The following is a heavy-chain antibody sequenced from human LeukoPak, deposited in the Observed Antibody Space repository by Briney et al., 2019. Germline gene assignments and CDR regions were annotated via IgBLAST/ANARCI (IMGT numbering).Heavy chain of an antibody. D-gene: IGHD3-16*01. V-gene: IGHV1-8*03. Sequence: ASVTVSCKSSGYSFTSNDIKRVREATGQGLEWMGWMNPNRGNTGYAQRFQGRVPITRNTSISTAYMELSSLRPGDTAVYYCPRVRWGPNLNWCDPWGQGALVSVSS. J-gene: IGHJ5*02. CDR3: PRVRWGPNLNWCDP. CDR1: GYSFTSND. CDR2: MNPNRGNT.